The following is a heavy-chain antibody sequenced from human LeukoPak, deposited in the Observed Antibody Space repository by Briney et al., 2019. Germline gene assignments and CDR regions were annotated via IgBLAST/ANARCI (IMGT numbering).Heavy chain of an antibody. Sequence: ASVKVSCKVSGYTLTELSMHWVQQAPGKGLEWMGGFDPEDGETIYAQKFQGRVTMTEDTSTDTAYMELSSLRSEDTAVYYCATQMYSSSWYRAFDIWGQGTMVTVSS. D-gene: IGHD6-13*01. CDR1: GYTLTELS. CDR2: FDPEDGET. V-gene: IGHV1-24*01. J-gene: IGHJ3*02. CDR3: ATQMYSSSWYRAFDI.